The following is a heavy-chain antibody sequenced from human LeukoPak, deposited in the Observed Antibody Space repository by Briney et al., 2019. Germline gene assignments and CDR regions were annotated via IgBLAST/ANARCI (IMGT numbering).Heavy chain of an antibody. CDR1: GFTFSSYW. CDR3: ARDPLVGYMDV. V-gene: IGHV3-74*01. CDR2: INSDGSST. Sequence: PGGSLRLSCAASGFTFSSYWMHWVRQAPGKGLVWVSRINSDGSSTSYADSVKGRFTISRDNAKNSLYLQMNSLRAEDTAVYYCARDPLVGYMDVWGKGTTVTVSS. D-gene: IGHD2-8*02. J-gene: IGHJ6*03.